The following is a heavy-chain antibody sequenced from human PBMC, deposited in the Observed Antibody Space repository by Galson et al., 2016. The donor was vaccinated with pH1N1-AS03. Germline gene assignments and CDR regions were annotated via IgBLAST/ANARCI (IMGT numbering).Heavy chain of an antibody. CDR2: INWNSGHI. CDR1: GFTFGDYA. CDR3: AKGQHGYGGSGSIDM. D-gene: IGHD3-10*01. V-gene: IGHV3-9*01. Sequence: SLRLSCAASGFTFGDYAMHWVRQVPGKGLDGVSHINWNSGHIDYADSVKGRFTLSRDNARSFLYLQMKSLRTEDTGLYFCAKGQHGYGGSGSIDMWGQGTMVIVSS. J-gene: IGHJ3*02.